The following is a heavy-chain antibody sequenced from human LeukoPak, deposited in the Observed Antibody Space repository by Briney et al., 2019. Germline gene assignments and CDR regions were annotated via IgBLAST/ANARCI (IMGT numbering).Heavy chain of an antibody. CDR3: AAYCSCTSCYRRNFDY. V-gene: IGHV4-34*01. Sequence: SETLSLTCAVYGGSFSGYYWSWIRQPPGKGLEWIGEINHSGSTNYNPSLKSRVTISVDTSKNQFSLKLSSVTAADTAVYYCAAYCSCTSCYRRNFDYWGQGTLVPVSS. CDR2: INHSGST. J-gene: IGHJ4*02. D-gene: IGHD2-2*02. CDR1: GGSFSGYY.